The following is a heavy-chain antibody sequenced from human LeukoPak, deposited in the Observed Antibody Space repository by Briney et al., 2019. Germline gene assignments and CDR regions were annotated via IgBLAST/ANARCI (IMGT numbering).Heavy chain of an antibody. CDR3: ARQQWLDGAYYFDY. CDR2: NSTSNSYI. Sequence: GGTLRLSCAGSGCTFSSPSMNWGGQAPGKGLEGVSSNSTSNSYIYYADSVKGRFAISRDNAKNSLVLQMHSLRAEDTAVYYCARQQWLDGAYYFDYWGQGTLVTVSS. J-gene: IGHJ4*02. CDR1: GCTFSSPS. V-gene: IGHV3-21*01. D-gene: IGHD6-19*01.